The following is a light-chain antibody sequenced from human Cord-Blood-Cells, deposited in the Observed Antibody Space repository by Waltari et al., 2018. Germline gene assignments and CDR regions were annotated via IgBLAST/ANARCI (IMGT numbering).Light chain of an antibody. CDR1: SRDVGGYNY. V-gene: IGLV2-8*01. Sequence: QSALPQPPSASGSPGQSVTISCTGTSRDVGGYNYASWYQQHPGKAPTLMIYEVSKRPSGVPARFSGSKSGNTASLTVSGLQAEDEADYYCSSYAGSNRVFGGGTKLTVL. CDR2: EVS. CDR3: SSYAGSNRV. J-gene: IGLJ3*02.